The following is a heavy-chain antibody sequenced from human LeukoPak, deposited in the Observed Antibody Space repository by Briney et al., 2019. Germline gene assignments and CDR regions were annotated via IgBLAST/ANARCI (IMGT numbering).Heavy chain of an antibody. J-gene: IGHJ4*02. CDR2: ISGSGGGT. CDR1: GFTFSNYA. V-gene: IGHV3-23*01. CDR3: VKDLGRYRNNCFDY. D-gene: IGHD1-26*01. Sequence: PGGSLRLSCTPSGFTFSNYAMNWVRQAPEKGLEWVSTISGSGGGTYYADSVKGRFTISRDDSKNTLYSQMNSLRAEDTAVYYCVKDLGRYRNNCFDYWGQGTLVTVSS.